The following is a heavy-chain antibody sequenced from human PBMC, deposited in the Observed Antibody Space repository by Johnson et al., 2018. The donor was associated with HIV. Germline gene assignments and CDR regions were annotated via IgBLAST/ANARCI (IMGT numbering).Heavy chain of an antibody. CDR2: IYSGGST. CDR1: GFSFSNYW. Sequence: VQLVESGGGSVQPGGFLRLSCAASGFSFSNYWMSWVRQAPGKGLEWVSIIYSGGSTYYADSVKGRFTISRDTSKNTLYVQMNGLRAEDTAVYYCARSYSGHQADAFDIWGQGTMVTVSS. J-gene: IGHJ3*02. D-gene: IGHD5-12*01. CDR3: ARSYSGHQADAFDI. V-gene: IGHV3-66*01.